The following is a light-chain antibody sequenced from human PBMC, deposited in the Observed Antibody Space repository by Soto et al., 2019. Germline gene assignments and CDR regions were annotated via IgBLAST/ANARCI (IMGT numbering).Light chain of an antibody. J-gene: IGLJ2*01. V-gene: IGLV2-14*01. CDR1: GSAVGGYNY. CDR3: SSYTSSNTLI. Sequence: QSALTQPASVSGSPGQSITISCTGTGSAVGGYNYVSWYQQYPGKAPKVMIYEVTNRPSGVSNRFSGSKSGNTASLTISGLQAEDEADYYCSSYTSSNTLIFGGGTKLTVL. CDR2: EVT.